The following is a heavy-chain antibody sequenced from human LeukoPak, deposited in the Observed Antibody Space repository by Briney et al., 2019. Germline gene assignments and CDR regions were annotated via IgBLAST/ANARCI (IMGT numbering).Heavy chain of an antibody. D-gene: IGHD6-13*01. CDR3: ARVFQEIAAAGIYYYYMDV. V-gene: IGHV1-18*01. CDR2: ISAYNGNT. J-gene: IGHJ6*03. CDR1: GYTFTSYG. Sequence: ASVKVSCKASGYTFTSYGISWVRQAPGQGLEWMGWISAYNGNTNYAQKLQGRVTMTTDTSTSTAYMELRSLRSDDTAVYYCARVFQEIAAAGIYYYYMDVWGKGTTVTISS.